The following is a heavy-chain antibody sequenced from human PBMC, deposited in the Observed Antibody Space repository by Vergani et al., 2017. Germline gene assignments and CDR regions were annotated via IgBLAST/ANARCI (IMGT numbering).Heavy chain of an antibody. CDR2: IKSVSDGETR. CDR3: AKGVYCSSTSCYEGRGYYYGMGV. CDR1: GFIFNNAW. Sequence: EVQLVESGGGLVKPGGSLRLSCEASGFIFNNAWMSWVRQAPGKGLEYIGRIKSVSDGETRDYAAPVKGRFNISRDDSKNKVYLQMNSLKIEDTGVYYCAKGVYCSSTSCYEGRGYYYGMGVWGQGTTVTFSS. J-gene: IGHJ6*02. D-gene: IGHD2-2*01. V-gene: IGHV3-15*01.